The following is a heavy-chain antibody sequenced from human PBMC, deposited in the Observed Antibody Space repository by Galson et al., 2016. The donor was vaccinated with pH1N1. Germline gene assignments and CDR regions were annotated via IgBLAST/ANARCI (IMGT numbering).Heavy chain of an antibody. V-gene: IGHV4-4*07. Sequence: ETLSLTCTVSGGSLSSYYWSWIRQSAGKGLEWIGRIYSSGSTTYNPSLRSRVTMSVDTSRNKFSLKLTSLTAADTAVYYCAREYLVVGEGWEYGLDVWGQGTTVTVSS. D-gene: IGHD2-2*01. CDR1: GGSLSSYY. CDR2: IYSSGST. CDR3: AREYLVVGEGWEYGLDV. J-gene: IGHJ6*02.